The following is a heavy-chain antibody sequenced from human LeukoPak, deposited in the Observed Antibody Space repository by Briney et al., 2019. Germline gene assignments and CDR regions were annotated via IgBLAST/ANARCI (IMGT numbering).Heavy chain of an antibody. CDR3: AKVETSSVFSSSSFDY. D-gene: IGHD6-6*01. CDR1: GFTFSSYA. J-gene: IGHJ4*02. Sequence: GGSLRLSCAASGFTFSSYAMSWVRQAPGKGLEWVSAISGSGGSTYYADSVKGRFTISRDNSKNTLYLQRNSLRAEDTAVYYCAKVETSSVFSSSSFDYWGQGTLVTVSS. CDR2: ISGSGGST. V-gene: IGHV3-23*01.